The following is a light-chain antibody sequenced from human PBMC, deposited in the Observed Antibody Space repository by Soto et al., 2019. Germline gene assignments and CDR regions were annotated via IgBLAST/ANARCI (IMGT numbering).Light chain of an antibody. J-gene: IGKJ1*01. V-gene: IGKV3-15*01. CDR3: QQYNDWPLT. Sequence: ERVMTQSRVTLSVSPGEIASLSCRASQSVSSNLAWYQQNPGQAPSLLIYGAFTRATGIPARFSGTGSGTELTLTISSLQSEDFALYYCQQYNDWPLTFGQGTKVDIK. CDR1: QSVSSN. CDR2: GAF.